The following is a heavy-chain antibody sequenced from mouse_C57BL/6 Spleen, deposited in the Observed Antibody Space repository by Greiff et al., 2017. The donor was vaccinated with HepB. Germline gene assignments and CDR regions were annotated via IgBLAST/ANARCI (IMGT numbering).Heavy chain of an antibody. Sequence: QVQLQQPGAELVRPGTSVKVSCKASGYAFTNYLIEWVKQRPGQGLEWIGVINPGSGGTNYNEKFKGKATLTADKASSTAYMQLSSLTSEESAVFLCARKVYWGYYAMDYWGQGTSVTVSS. D-gene: IGHD2-1*01. CDR2: INPGSGGT. V-gene: IGHV1-54*01. J-gene: IGHJ4*01. CDR1: GYAFTNYL. CDR3: ARKVYWGYYAMDY.